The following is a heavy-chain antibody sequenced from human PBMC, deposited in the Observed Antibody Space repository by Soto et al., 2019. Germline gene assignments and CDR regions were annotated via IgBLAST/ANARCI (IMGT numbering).Heavy chain of an antibody. V-gene: IGHV3-73*01. D-gene: IGHD1-26*01. CDR3: TRHGVGAPTFDY. CDR1: GFTFSGSA. J-gene: IGHJ4*02. Sequence: GGSLRLSCAAYGFTFSGSAMHWVRQASGKGLEWVGRIRSKANSYATAYAASVKGRFTISRDDSKNTAYLQMNSLKTEDTAVYYCTRHGVGAPTFDYWCQATLVTVSS. CDR2: IRSKANSYAT.